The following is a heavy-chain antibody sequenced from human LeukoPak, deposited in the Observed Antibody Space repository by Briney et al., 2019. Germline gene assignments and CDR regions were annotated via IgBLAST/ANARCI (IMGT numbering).Heavy chain of an antibody. D-gene: IGHD3-10*01. J-gene: IGHJ6*04. V-gene: IGHV3-11*06. CDR1: GFTFSDYY. CDR3: VTMVRGGYGMDV. CDR2: ISSSSSYI. Sequence: PGGSLRLSCAASGFTFSDYYMSWIRQAPGKGLEWVSYISSSSSYIYYADSVKGRFTISRDNAKNSLYLQMNSLRAEDTAVYYCVTMVRGGYGMDVWGKGTTVTVSS.